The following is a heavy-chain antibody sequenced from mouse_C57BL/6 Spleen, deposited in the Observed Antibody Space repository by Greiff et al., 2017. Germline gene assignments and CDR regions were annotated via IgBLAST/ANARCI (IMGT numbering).Heavy chain of an antibody. CDR2: ISNGGGST. J-gene: IGHJ2*01. V-gene: IGHV5-12*01. D-gene: IGHD4-1*01. CDR1: GFTFSDYY. Sequence: EVQLVESGGGLVQPGGSLKLSCAASGFTFSDYYMYWVRQTPEKRLEWVAYISNGGGSTYYPDTVKGRFTIYRDNAKNTLYLQMSRLKSEDTAMYYCARVGTYYLDYWGQGTTLTVSS. CDR3: ARVGTYYLDY.